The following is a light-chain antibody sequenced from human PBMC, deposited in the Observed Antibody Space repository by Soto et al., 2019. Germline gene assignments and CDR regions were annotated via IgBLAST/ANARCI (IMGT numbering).Light chain of an antibody. CDR2: DVS. CDR3: CSYAGSSTYV. V-gene: IGLV2-11*01. CDR1: SSDVGGYNY. Sequence: QSALTQPRSVSESPGQSVTISCTGTSSDVGGYNYVSWYQQHPGKAPKLMIYDVSKRPSGVSDRFSGSKSGNTASLAISGLQAEDEADYYCCSYAGSSTYVFGTGTKVTVL. J-gene: IGLJ1*01.